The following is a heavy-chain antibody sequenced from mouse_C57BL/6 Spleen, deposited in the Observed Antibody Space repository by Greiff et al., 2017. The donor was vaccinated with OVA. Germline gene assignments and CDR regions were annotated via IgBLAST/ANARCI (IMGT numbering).Heavy chain of an antibody. Sequence: EVMLVESEGGLVQPGSSMKLSCTASGFTFSDYYMAWVRQVPEKGLEWVANINYDGSSTYYLDSLKSRFIISRDNAKNILYLQMSSLKSEDTATYYCATTMVTTRYWYFDVWGTGTTVTVSS. D-gene: IGHD2-2*01. CDR1: GFTFSDYY. CDR2: INYDGSST. J-gene: IGHJ1*03. CDR3: ATTMVTTRYWYFDV. V-gene: IGHV5-16*01.